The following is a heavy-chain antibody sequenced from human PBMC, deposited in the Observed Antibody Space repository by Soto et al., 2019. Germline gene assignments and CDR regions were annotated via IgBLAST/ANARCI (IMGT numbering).Heavy chain of an antibody. J-gene: IGHJ6*03. D-gene: IGHD3-10*01. Sequence: GGSLTLSCAASGFTFSSYWMSWVRQAPGKGLEWVANIKQDGSEKYYVDSVKGRFTISRDNAKNSLYLQMNSLRAEDTAVYYCARSLYGSGSYSTPDRYYYYYYMDVWGKGTTVTVSS. CDR1: GFTFSSYW. V-gene: IGHV3-7*01. CDR2: IKQDGSEK. CDR3: ARSLYGSGSYSTPDRYYYYYYMDV.